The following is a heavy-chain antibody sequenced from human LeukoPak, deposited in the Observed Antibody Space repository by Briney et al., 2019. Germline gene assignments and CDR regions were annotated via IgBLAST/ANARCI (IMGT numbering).Heavy chain of an antibody. J-gene: IGHJ4*02. D-gene: IGHD6-13*01. V-gene: IGHV1-2*02. CDR3: ARDWFDSSSWSEYFDY. Sequence: ASVKVSCKASGYTFTGYYMHWVRQAPGQGREGMGWINPNSGGTNYAQKFQGRVTMTRDTSISTAYMELSRLRSDDTAVYYCARDWFDSSSWSEYFDYWGQGTLVTVSS. CDR1: GYTFTGYY. CDR2: INPNSGGT.